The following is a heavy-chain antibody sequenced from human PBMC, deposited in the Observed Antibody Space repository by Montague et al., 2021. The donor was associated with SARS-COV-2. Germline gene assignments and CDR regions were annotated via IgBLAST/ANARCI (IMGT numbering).Heavy chain of an antibody. CDR2: YHSGST. V-gene: IGHV4-30-2*04. CDR3: ARERRYCSGGSCYSGWFDP. D-gene: IGHD2-15*01. J-gene: IGHJ5*02. Sequence: YHSGSTYYNPSLKSRVTISVDTSTNQFSLKLSAVTAADTAVYYCARERRYCSGGSCYSGWFDPWGQGTLVTVSS.